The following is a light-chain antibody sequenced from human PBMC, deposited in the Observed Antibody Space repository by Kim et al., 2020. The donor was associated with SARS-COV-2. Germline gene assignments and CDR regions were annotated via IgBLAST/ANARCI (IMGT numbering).Light chain of an antibody. CDR2: RDS. V-gene: IGLV3-1*01. CDR3: QVWDSSTGGV. CDR1: KLGDKY. Sequence: SYELTQPPSVSVSPGQTASITCSGYKLGDKYVSWYQQKPGQSPVLVIYRDSNRPSGIPERFSGSNSGNTATLTISRAQAGDEADYYCQVWDSSTGGVFGGGTQLTVL. J-gene: IGLJ2*01.